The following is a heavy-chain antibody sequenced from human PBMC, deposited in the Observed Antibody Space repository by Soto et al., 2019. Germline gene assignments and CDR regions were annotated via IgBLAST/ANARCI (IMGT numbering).Heavy chain of an antibody. CDR1: GFSFSRYT. V-gene: IGHV3-21*01. J-gene: IGHJ4*02. CDR2: ISSSGSYI. D-gene: IGHD4-17*01. Sequence: EVHLVESGGGLVKPGGSLRLSCAASGFSFSRYTMNWVRQAPGKGLEWVSSISSSGSYIYYADSEKGRFTISRDNAKNSLYLQLNSLRAEDTAVYYGTRDSPGPVTYFDYWGQGTLVTVSS. CDR3: TRDSPGPVTYFDY.